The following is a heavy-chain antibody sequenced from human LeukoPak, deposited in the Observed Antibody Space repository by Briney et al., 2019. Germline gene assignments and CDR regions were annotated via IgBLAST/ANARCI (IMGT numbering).Heavy chain of an antibody. Sequence: GGSLRLSCAASGFTFSSYSMNWVRQAPGKGLEWVSSIGSSSSYIYYADSVKGRFTISRDNAKNSLYLQMNSLRAEDTAVYYCARDQGTVTNYWGQGTLVTVSS. J-gene: IGHJ4*02. CDR1: GFTFSSYS. CDR2: IGSSSSYI. D-gene: IGHD4-11*01. CDR3: ARDQGTVTNY. V-gene: IGHV3-21*01.